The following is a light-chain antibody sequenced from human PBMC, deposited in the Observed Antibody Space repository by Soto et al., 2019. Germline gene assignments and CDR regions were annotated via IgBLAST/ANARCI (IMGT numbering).Light chain of an antibody. CDR3: QQSYSAPLFT. Sequence: DIQMTQSPSSLSASVGDRVTITCRASQSISRFLNWYQQKPGKAPKLLIHAASSLQSGVPSRFSGSGAGTDVTLTSSSLQPEDFATYYCQQSYSAPLFTFGQGTKLEIK. CDR1: QSISRF. J-gene: IGKJ2*01. V-gene: IGKV1-39*01. CDR2: AAS.